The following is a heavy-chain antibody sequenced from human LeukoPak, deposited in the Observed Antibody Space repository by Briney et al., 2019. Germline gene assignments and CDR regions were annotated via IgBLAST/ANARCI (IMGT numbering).Heavy chain of an antibody. J-gene: IGHJ4*02. CDR3: ARDDAAPGIIFDY. Sequence: GGSLRLSCAASGFTFSSYWMHWVRQAPGKGLVWVSRIHSDGSSRKHADSVGGRFTISRDNAKKTLYLQMNSLRAEDTAVYFCARDDAAPGIIFDYWGQGTLVTVSS. CDR1: GFTFSSYW. V-gene: IGHV3-74*03. CDR2: IHSDGSSR. D-gene: IGHD6-13*01.